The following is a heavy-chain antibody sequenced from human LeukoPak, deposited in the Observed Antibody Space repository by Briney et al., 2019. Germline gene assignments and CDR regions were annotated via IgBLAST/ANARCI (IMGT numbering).Heavy chain of an antibody. CDR2: LYTSGST. D-gene: IGHD3-22*01. Sequence: SETLSLTCTVSGGSISSYYWSWIRQPAGNGLEWIGRLYTSGSTNYNPSLKSRVTMSVDTSKNQFSLKLSSVTAADTAVYYCARVIGYDSSGYYHMDAFDIWGQGTMVTVSS. CDR1: GGSISSYY. V-gene: IGHV4-4*07. J-gene: IGHJ3*02. CDR3: ARVIGYDSSGYYHMDAFDI.